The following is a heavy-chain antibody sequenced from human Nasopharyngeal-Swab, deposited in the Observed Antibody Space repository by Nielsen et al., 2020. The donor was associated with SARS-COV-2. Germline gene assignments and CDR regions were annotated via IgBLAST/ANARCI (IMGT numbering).Heavy chain of an antibody. CDR2: IYFSGST. D-gene: IGHD1-7*01. CDR3: TRHIRNYQEGSDAFDL. Sequence: WIRQPPGKGLEWIGYIYFSGSTHYNPSLKTRVTMSVDMSGNHFPLKLSSVTAADTAVYFCTRHIRNYQEGSDAFDLWGQGTMVTVSS. V-gene: IGHV4-59*08. J-gene: IGHJ3*01.